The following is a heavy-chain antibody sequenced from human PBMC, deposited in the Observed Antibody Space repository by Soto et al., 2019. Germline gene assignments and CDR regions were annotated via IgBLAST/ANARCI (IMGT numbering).Heavy chain of an antibody. CDR2: INPNSGDT. V-gene: IGHV1-2*02. D-gene: IGHD1-26*01. Sequence: ASAKVSCKASGYTFTGYYVHWVRQAPGQGLEWMGWINPNSGDTYLAQRFQGRVTMNRDTSIGTAYMELRGLTSDDTAEYYCAKGGAIVAAGTRVYLYNAMDVWGQGTTVTVSS. CDR3: AKGGAIVAAGTRVYLYNAMDV. J-gene: IGHJ6*02. CDR1: GYTFTGYY.